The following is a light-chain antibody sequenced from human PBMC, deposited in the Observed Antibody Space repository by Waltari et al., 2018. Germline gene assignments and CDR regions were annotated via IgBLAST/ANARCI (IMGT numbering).Light chain of an antibody. CDR2: AAS. V-gene: IGKV1-NL1*01. J-gene: IGKJ4*01. Sequence: DIQMTQSPSSLSASVGDSVNLTCRASQGISKSLAWYQQKPGKAHKLLVVAASGLESGVPSRFIGSGSGTDFTLTISSLRPEDFATYYCQQYSNRPFTFGGGTKVEIK. CDR1: QGISKS. CDR3: QQYSNRPFT.